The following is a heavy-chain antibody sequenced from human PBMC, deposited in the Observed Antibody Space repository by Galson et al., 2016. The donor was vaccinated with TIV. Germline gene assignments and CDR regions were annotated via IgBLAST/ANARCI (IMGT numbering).Heavy chain of an antibody. J-gene: IGHJ4*02. D-gene: IGHD3-22*01. CDR2: ISGGGGST. V-gene: IGHV3-23*01. CDR3: AKIDSSGYNYGGRFVY. Sequence: SLRLSCAASGFTFSSYAITWVRQAPGKGLEWVSAISGGGGSTYHTDSVTGRFTISRDNSKNTVFLQMNSLRAEDTAVYYCAKIDSSGYNYGGRFVYWGQGALVTVSS. CDR1: GFTFSSYA.